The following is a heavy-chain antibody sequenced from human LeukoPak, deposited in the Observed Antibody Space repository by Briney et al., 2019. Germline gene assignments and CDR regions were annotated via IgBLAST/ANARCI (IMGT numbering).Heavy chain of an antibody. CDR3: AKGVAARPLSFDY. Sequence: GGSLRLSCAASGFTFSSYAMSWVRQAPGKGLEWVSAISGSGGSTYYADSVKGRFTISRDNSKNTLNLQMNSLRAEDTAVYYCAKGVAARPLSFDYWGQGTLVTVSS. CDR2: ISGSGGST. J-gene: IGHJ4*02. D-gene: IGHD6-6*01. V-gene: IGHV3-23*01. CDR1: GFTFSSYA.